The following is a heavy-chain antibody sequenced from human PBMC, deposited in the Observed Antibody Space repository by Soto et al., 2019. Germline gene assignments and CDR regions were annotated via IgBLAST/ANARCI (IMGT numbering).Heavy chain of an antibody. J-gene: IGHJ6*02. D-gene: IGHD6-19*01. CDR2: IYYSGST. CDR1: GGSVSSGSYY. V-gene: IGHV4-61*01. CDR3: ARERGSGWPVYYYYDGMDV. Sequence: SETLSLTCTVSGGSVSSGSYYWSWIRQPPGKGLEWIGYIYYSGSTNYNPSLKSRVTISVDTSKNQFSLKLSSVTAADTAVYYCARERGSGWPVYYYYDGMDVWGQGTTVTVSS.